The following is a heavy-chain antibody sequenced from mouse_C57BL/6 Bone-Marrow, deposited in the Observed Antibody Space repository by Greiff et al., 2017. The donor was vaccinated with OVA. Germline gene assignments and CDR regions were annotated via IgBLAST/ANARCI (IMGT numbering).Heavy chain of an antibody. CDR1: GFTFSDFY. CDR2: ISNGGGST. CDR3: ARLDAMDY. J-gene: IGHJ4*01. Sequence: DVKLVESGGGLVQPGGSLKLSCAASGFTFSDFYMYWVRQTPEKRLEWVAYISNGGGSTYYPDTVKGRFTISRDNAKHTLYLQMSRLKSEDTAMYYCARLDAMDYWGQGTSVTVSS. V-gene: IGHV5-12*01.